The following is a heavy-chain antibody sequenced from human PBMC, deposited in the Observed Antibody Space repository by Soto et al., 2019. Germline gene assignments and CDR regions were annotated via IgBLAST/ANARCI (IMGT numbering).Heavy chain of an antibody. CDR1: GYTFTSYA. CDR2: INAGNGNT. CDR3: AREVGGRYYYDSSGYELDY. V-gene: IGHV1-3*01. D-gene: IGHD3-22*01. Sequence: ASVKVSCKASGYTFTSYAMHWVRQAPGQRLEWMGWINAGNGNTKYSQKFQGRVTITRDTSAGTAYMELSSLRSEDTAVYYCAREVGGRYYYDSSGYELDYWGQGTLVTVSS. J-gene: IGHJ4*02.